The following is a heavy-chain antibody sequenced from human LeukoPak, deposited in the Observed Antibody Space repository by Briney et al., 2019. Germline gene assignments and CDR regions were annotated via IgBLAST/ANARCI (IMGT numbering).Heavy chain of an antibody. V-gene: IGHV1-8*03. D-gene: IGHD1-7*01. J-gene: IGHJ6*03. CDR3: AREVRYNWNYLQYYYYYYMDV. CDR1: GYTFTSYD. Sequence: ASVKVSCKASGYTFTSYDINWVRQATGQGLEWMGWMNPNSGNTGYAQKFQGRVTITRNTSISTAYMELSSLRSEDTAVYYCAREVRYNWNYLQYYYYYYMDVWGKGTTVTVSS. CDR2: MNPNSGNT.